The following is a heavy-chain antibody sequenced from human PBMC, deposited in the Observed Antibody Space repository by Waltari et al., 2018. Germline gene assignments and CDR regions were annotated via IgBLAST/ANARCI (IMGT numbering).Heavy chain of an antibody. V-gene: IGHV3-7*01. J-gene: IGHJ5*02. Sequence: EVQLVESGGGLVQPGTSLRLPCAASGFTFTTHWMSWVRQAPGKWLEWVGNIKPDGSEKYYVDSVKGRFTISRDNARNSLYLQMNSLRVEDTAVYYCVRESFDPWGQGILVTVSS. CDR3: VRESFDP. CDR1: GFTFTTHW. CDR2: IKPDGSEK.